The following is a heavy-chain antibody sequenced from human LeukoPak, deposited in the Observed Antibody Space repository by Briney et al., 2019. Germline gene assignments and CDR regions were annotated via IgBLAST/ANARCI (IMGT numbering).Heavy chain of an antibody. CDR2: IYYSGST. J-gene: IGHJ6*04. Sequence: SETLSLTCTVSGGAISSYYWSWIRQPPGKGLEWIGYIYYSGSTNYNPSLKSRVTISVDTSKNQFSLKLSSVTAADTAVYYCARDHRPYYDILTGYQYYYGMDVWGKGTTVTVSS. CDR1: GGAISSYY. D-gene: IGHD3-9*01. CDR3: ARDHRPYYDILTGYQYYYGMDV. V-gene: IGHV4-59*01.